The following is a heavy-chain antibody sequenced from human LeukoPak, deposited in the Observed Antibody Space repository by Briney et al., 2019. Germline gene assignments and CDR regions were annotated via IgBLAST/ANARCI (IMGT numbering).Heavy chain of an antibody. CDR2: MNEGGSAK. J-gene: IGHJ6*02. CDR1: GFTFSRYW. D-gene: IGHD6-6*01. V-gene: IGHV3-7*01. CDR3: AGVVLGVSHYSGLDV. Sequence: GSLRLSCAASGFTFSRYWLTWVRQAPGKGLEWVANMNEGGSAKHYMDSVKGRFTISRDNAQNSLFLQMNSLRAEDTAVYYCAGVVLGVSHYSGLDVWGQGTTVTVSS.